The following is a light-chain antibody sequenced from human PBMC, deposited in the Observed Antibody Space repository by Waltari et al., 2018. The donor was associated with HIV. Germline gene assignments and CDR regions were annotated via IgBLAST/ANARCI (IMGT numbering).Light chain of an antibody. Sequence: QSALTQPASVSGSPGQSITISCTGTSSDVGSYYFVSWYQQHPGNAPKLMIYEVSKRPSGVANRFSGSKSGNTASLTIAGLQAEDEADYYCCSYAGSSTFVVFGGGTKLTVL. CDR1: SSDVGSYYF. J-gene: IGLJ2*01. V-gene: IGLV2-23*02. CDR2: EVS. CDR3: CSYAGSSTFVV.